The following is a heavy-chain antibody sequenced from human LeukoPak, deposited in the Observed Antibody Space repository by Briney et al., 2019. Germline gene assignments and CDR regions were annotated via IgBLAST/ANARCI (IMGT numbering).Heavy chain of an antibody. CDR2: IKQDGSEK. CDR1: GFTFSSYW. CDR3: ARDPHGGGVNP. V-gene: IGHV3-7*03. D-gene: IGHD3-16*01. J-gene: IGHJ5*02. Sequence: HPGGSLRLSCAPSGFTFSSYWMSWARQAPGKGREWVANIKQDGSEKYYVDSVKGRFTISRDNAKNSLYLQMNSLRAEDTAVYYCARDPHGGGVNPWGQGTLVTVSS.